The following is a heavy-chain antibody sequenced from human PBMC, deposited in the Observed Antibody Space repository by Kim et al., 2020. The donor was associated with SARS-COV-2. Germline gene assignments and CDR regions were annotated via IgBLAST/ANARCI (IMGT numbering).Heavy chain of an antibody. V-gene: IGHV4-59*01. D-gene: IGHD6-13*01. Sequence: SETLLTCTVSGGSISSYYWSWIRQPPGKGLEWIGYIYYSGSTNYNPSLKSRVTISVDTSKNQFSLKLSSVTAADTAVYYCARSNIAAAGPFDYWGQGTLV. CDR1: GGSISSYY. J-gene: IGHJ4*02. CDR2: IYYSGST. CDR3: ARSNIAAAGPFDY.